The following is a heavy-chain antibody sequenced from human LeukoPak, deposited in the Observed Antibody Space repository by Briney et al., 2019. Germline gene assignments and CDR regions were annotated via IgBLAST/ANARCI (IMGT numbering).Heavy chain of an antibody. CDR2: IYHSGST. CDR3: ASSLIVVVPAAIETDY. CDR1: GGSISSSTYY. Sequence: SETLSLTCTVSGGSISSSTYYWGWIRQPPGKGLEWIGSIYHSGSTYYNPSLKSRVTISVDTSKNQFSLKLSSVTAADTAVYYCASSLIVVVPAAIETDYWGQGTLVTVSS. J-gene: IGHJ4*02. D-gene: IGHD2-2*02. V-gene: IGHV4-39*07.